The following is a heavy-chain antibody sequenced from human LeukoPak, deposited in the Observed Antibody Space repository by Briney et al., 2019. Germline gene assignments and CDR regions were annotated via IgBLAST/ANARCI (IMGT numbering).Heavy chain of an antibody. CDR3: AKVLLQSGGSWTAYYYYGMDV. CDR1: GFTFSSYG. J-gene: IGHJ6*02. D-gene: IGHD2-15*01. V-gene: IGHV3-30*18. Sequence: PGGSLRLSCAASGFTFSSYGMHWVRQAPGKGLEWVAVISYDGSNKYYADSVKGRFTISRDNSKNTLYLQMNSLRAEDTAVYYCAKVLLQSGGSWTAYYYYGMDVWGQGTTVTVSS. CDR2: ISYDGSNK.